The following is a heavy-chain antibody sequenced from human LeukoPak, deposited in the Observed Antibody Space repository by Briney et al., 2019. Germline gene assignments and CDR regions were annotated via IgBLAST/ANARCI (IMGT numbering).Heavy chain of an antibody. CDR2: ISGSGGST. CDR3: AKSPFELYSSEFDY. V-gene: IGHV3-23*01. D-gene: IGHD6-19*01. J-gene: IGHJ4*02. Sequence: GGSLRLSCAASGFTFSRYGMSWVRQAPGKGLEWVSAISGSGGSTYYADSVKGRFTISRDNSKNTLYLQMNSLRAEDTAVYYCAKSPFELYSSEFDYWGQGTLVTVSS. CDR1: GFTFSRYG.